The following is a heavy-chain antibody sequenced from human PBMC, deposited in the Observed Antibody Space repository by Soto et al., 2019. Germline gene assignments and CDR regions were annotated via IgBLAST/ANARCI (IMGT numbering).Heavy chain of an antibody. J-gene: IGHJ4*02. D-gene: IGHD3-10*01. Sequence: QVQLVESGGGVVQPGKSLRLSCAGSGFTFSSYGMDWVSQAPGTGLEWVAVISYDGSNKYYADSVKGRFTISRDNSKNTLYLQMSSLRADDTAVYYCAKDRMGAWVRGYVYYWGQGSLVTVSS. CDR1: GFTFSSYG. CDR2: ISYDGSNK. CDR3: AKDRMGAWVRGYVYY. V-gene: IGHV3-30*18.